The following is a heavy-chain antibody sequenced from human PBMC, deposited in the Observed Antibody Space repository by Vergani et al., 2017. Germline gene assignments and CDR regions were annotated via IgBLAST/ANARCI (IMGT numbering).Heavy chain of an antibody. CDR1: VGSFSGYY. V-gene: IGHV4-34*01. J-gene: IGHJ4*02. CDR3: ARGRVLRGVIPGY. D-gene: IGHD3-10*01. Sequence: QVQLQQWGAGLLKPSETLSLTCAVYVGSFSGYYWSWIRQPPGKGLVWIGEINYSVSTNYNPSLKSRVTISTDTSKNHSSLKLSSVTAADTAVYYCARGRVLRGVIPGYWGQGSLVTVSS. CDR2: INYSVST.